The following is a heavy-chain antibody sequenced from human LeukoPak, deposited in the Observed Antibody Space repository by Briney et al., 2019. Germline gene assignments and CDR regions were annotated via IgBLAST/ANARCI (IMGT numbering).Heavy chain of an antibody. Sequence: ASVKVSCKASGYTITNNWMHWVRQAPGQGLEWIGVINPSGTGTSYGQKFQGRITMSRDTSTSTAYMELSSLRSEDTAVYYCAELGITMIGGVWGKGTTVTISS. CDR2: INPSGTGT. CDR1: GYTITNNW. V-gene: IGHV1-46*01. D-gene: IGHD3-10*02. CDR3: AELGITMIGGV. J-gene: IGHJ6*04.